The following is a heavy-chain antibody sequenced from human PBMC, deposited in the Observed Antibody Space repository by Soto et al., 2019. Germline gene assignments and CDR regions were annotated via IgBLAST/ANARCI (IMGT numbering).Heavy chain of an antibody. J-gene: IGHJ4*01. CDR1: GFTLRTYT. CDR2: SSISSSDR. V-gene: IGHV3-21*06. Sequence: GGSLRLSCAASGFTLRTYTMNWVRQAPGKGLEWVSSSSISSSDRSYADSLRGRFTISRDNATNALYLQMNSPRADDTAVYFCVRGMNPLFGGQGTLVTVSS. CDR3: VRGMNPLF.